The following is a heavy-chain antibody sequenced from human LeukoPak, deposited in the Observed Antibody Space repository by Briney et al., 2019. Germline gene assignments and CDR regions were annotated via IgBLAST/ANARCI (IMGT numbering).Heavy chain of an antibody. D-gene: IGHD6-6*01. CDR2: IKQDGSQK. Sequence: QPGGSLRLSCATSGFTFRKYWMSWVRQAPGKGLQWVANIKQDGSQKYHVDSVKGRFTISRDNAKNSLFLQMDSLRVEDTAVYYCAKVIAARPAWGQGILVTVSS. CDR1: GFTFRKYW. V-gene: IGHV3-7*05. CDR3: AKVIAARPA. J-gene: IGHJ5*02.